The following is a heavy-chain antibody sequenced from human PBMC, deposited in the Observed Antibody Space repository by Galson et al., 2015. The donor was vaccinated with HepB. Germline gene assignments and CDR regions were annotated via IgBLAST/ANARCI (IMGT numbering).Heavy chain of an antibody. J-gene: IGHJ3*02. CDR3: ARVRSTVVTDPGLAFDI. CDR1: GGTFSGYT. D-gene: IGHD4-23*01. V-gene: IGHV1-69*02. Sequence: SVKVSCKASGGTFSGYTITWVRQAPGQGLEWMGRLIPILDITNYAQRFQGRVTITADRSTTTAYMELSSLRSADTAVYYCARVRSTVVTDPGLAFDIWGQGTMVTVSS. CDR2: LIPILDIT.